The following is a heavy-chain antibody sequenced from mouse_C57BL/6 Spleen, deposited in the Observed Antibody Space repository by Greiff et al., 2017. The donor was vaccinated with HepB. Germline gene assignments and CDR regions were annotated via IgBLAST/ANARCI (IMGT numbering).Heavy chain of an antibody. CDR3: SRFGSSIYATDY. Sequence: EVQLQQSGPELVKPGASVKISCKASGYSFTGYYMNWVKQSPEKSLEWIGEINPSTGGTTYNQKFKAKATLTVDKSSSTAYMQLKSLTSEDSAVYYCSRFGSSIYATDYWGQGTSVTVSS. J-gene: IGHJ4*01. V-gene: IGHV1-42*01. CDR2: INPSTGGT. D-gene: IGHD1-1*01. CDR1: GYSFTGYY.